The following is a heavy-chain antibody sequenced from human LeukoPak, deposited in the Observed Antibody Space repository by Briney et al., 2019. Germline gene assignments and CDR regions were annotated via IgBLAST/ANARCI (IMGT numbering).Heavy chain of an antibody. J-gene: IGHJ6*03. V-gene: IGHV3-23*01. CDR2: ISGSGGST. CDR3: ARAEWLIHYYYYYMDV. CDR1: GFTFSSYA. D-gene: IGHD6-19*01. Sequence: GGSLRLSCVVSGFTFSSYAMSWVRQAPGKGLEWVSGISGSGGSTYYADSVKGRFTISRDNAKNSLYLQMNSLRAEDTAVYYCARAEWLIHYYYYYMDVWGKGTTVTVSS.